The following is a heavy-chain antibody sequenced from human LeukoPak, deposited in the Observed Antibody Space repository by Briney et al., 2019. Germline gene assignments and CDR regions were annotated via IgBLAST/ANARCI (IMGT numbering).Heavy chain of an antibody. J-gene: IGHJ3*02. CDR2: INPSGGST. Sequence: ASVKVSCKASGFTFTSYYMHWVRQAPGQGLEWMGMINPSGGSTRYAQEFQGRLTMTRDTSTSTVYMELSSLRSEDTALYYCATVSEVVYYGSGSQRAFDMWGQGTMVTVSS. CDR1: GFTFTSYY. D-gene: IGHD3-10*01. V-gene: IGHV1-46*01. CDR3: ATVSEVVYYGSGSQRAFDM.